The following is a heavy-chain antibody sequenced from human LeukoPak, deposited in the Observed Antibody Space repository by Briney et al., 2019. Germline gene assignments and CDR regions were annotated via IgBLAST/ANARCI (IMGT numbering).Heavy chain of an antibody. D-gene: IGHD3-10*01. CDR2: INPDDDSI. J-gene: IGHJ4*02. V-gene: IGHV1-46*04. CDR3: AREGGSYKHFDD. CDR1: EDTFTRHY. Sequence: GASVKVSCKASEDTFTRHYIHWVRQAPGQGLGWIGLINPDDDSIDYTQKLRGRITVTRDRSTSTVYMELKSLRSDDTALYYCAREGGSYKHFDDWGQGSLVTVSS.